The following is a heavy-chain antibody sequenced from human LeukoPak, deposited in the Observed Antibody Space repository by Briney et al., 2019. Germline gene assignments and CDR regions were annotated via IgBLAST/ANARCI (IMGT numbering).Heavy chain of an antibody. CDR1: GGSISSYY. V-gene: IGHV4-4*07. CDR2: IYTIGST. Sequence: SETLSLTCTVSGGSISSYYWSWIRQPAGKGLEWIGRIYTIGSTNYNPSLTSRVTMSVDTSKNQFSLKLSSVTAADTAVYSCARERLRYFDWSLDYWGQGTLVTVSS. J-gene: IGHJ4*02. CDR3: ARERLRYFDWSLDY. D-gene: IGHD3-9*01.